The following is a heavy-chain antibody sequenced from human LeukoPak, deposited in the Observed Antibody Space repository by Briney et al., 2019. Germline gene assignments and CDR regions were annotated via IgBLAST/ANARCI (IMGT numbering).Heavy chain of an antibody. CDR2: VHYTGST. CDR3: ARDVPKKAPYGVDV. CDR1: GGSISSGGYY. D-gene: IGHD3-10*02. V-gene: IGHV4-31*03. J-gene: IGHJ6*02. Sequence: SETQSLTCTVSGGSISSGGYYWSWIRQHPGKGLEWIGYVHYTGSTYNNPSLKGRVTISIDTSKNQFSLKLNSVTAADTAVYYCARDVPKKAPYGVDVWGPGTTVIVSS.